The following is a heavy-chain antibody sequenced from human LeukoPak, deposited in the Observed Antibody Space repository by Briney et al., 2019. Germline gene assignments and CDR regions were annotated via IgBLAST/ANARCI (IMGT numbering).Heavy chain of an antibody. CDR3: ARPMAEYYYDSSLGGYYYYYGMDV. V-gene: IGHV1-18*01. D-gene: IGHD3-22*01. CDR2: ISAYNGNT. J-gene: IGHJ6*02. CDR1: GYTFTSYG. Sequence: ASVKVSCKASGYTFTSYGISWVRQAPGQGLEWMGWISAYNGNTNYAQKLQGRVTMTTDTSTSTAYMELRSLRSDDTAVYYCARPMAEYYYDSSLGGYYYYYGMDVWGQGTTVTVSS.